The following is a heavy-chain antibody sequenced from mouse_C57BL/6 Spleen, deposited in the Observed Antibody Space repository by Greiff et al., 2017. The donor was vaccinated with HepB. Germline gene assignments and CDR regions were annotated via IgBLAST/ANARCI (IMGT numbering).Heavy chain of an antibody. J-gene: IGHJ1*03. Sequence: DVMLVESGGGLVKPGGSLKLSCAASGFTFSDYGMHWVRQAPEKGLEWVAYISSGSSTIYYADTVKGRFTISRDNAKNTLFLQMTSLRSEDTAMYYCARHGFDVWGTGTTVTVSS. CDR1: GFTFSDYG. CDR2: ISSGSSTI. CDR3: ARHGFDV. V-gene: IGHV5-17*01.